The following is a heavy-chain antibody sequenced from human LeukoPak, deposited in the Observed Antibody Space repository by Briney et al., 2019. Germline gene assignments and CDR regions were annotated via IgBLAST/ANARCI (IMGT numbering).Heavy chain of an antibody. D-gene: IGHD3-22*01. CDR1: GGTFSSYA. CDR2: IIPIFGTA. V-gene: IGHV1-69*05. CDR3: ARDSYYHDSSGYPDY. Sequence: ASVKVSFKASGGTFSSYAISWVRQAPGQGLEWMGGIIPIFGTANYAQKFQGRVTMTTDTSTSTAYMELRSLRSDDTAVYYCARDSYYHDSSGYPDYWGQGTLVTVSS. J-gene: IGHJ4*02.